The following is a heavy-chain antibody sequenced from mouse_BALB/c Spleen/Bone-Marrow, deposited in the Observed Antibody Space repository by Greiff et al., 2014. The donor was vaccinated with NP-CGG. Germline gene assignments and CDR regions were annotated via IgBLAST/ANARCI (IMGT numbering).Heavy chain of an antibody. D-gene: IGHD2-3*01. J-gene: IGHJ4*01. CDR2: ISSGTSTI. CDR1: GFTFSSFG. Sequence: DVQLQESGGGLVQPGGSRKLSCAASGFTFSSFGMHWVRQAPERGLEWVAYISSGTSTIYYADTVKGRFTISRDNPKNTLFLQMTSLMSEDTAIYYCARDDGYYIKNAMDYWGQGTSVTVSS. CDR3: ARDDGYYIKNAMDY. V-gene: IGHV5-17*02.